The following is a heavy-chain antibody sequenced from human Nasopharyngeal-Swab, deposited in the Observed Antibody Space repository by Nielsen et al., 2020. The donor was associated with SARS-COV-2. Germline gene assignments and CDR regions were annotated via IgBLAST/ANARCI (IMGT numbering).Heavy chain of an antibody. V-gene: IGHV3-48*02. CDR1: GFTFSSYS. J-gene: IGHJ5*02. CDR3: ASGSSWWFDP. CDR2: ISSSSSTI. Sequence: GESLKISCAASGFTFSSYSTNWVRQAPGKRLEWVSYISSSSSTIYYADSVKGRFTISRDNAKNSLYLQMNSLRDEDTAVYYCASGSSWWFDPWGQGTLVTVSS. D-gene: IGHD1-26*01.